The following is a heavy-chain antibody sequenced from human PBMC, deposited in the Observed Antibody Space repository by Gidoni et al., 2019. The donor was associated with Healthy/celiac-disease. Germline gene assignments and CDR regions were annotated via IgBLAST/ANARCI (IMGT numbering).Heavy chain of an antibody. J-gene: IGHJ4*02. Sequence: EVQLVESGGGLVQPGGSLRLSCAASGFTFSSNAMHWVRQAPGKGLEYVSAISSNGGSTYYANSVKGRFTISRDNSKNTLYLQMGSLRAEDMAVYYCARGGEDWGQGTLVTVSS. D-gene: IGHD3-16*01. CDR3: ARGGED. V-gene: IGHV3-64*01. CDR2: ISSNGGST. CDR1: GFTFSSNA.